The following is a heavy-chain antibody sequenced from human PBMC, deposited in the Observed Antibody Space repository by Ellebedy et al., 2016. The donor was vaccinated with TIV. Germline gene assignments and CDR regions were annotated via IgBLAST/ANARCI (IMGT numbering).Heavy chain of an antibody. J-gene: IGHJ6*02. V-gene: IGHV3-23*01. D-gene: IGHD2/OR15-2a*01. CDR1: GFTFSTYA. CDR3: ARDGVRPYFYNGMDV. CDR2: ISGSGGGT. Sequence: GESLKISCAASGFTFSTYAMSWVRQAPGRGLEWVSTISGSGGGTYYTDSVKGRFTISRENSKNTLYLQMNSLRAEDTAVYYCARDGVRPYFYNGMDVWGQGTTVTVSS.